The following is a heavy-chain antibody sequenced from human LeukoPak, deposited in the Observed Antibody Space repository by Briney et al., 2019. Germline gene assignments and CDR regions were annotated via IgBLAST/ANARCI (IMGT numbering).Heavy chain of an antibody. V-gene: IGHV3-30*02. CDR2: IRYDGSNK. D-gene: IGHD1-7*01. CDR3: AAQGITGTTGARGLDY. CDR1: GFTFSSYG. J-gene: IGHJ4*02. Sequence: PGGSLRLSCAASGFTFSSYGMHWVRQAPGKGLEWVAFIRYDGSNKYYADSVKGRFTISRDNSKNTLYLQMNSLRAEDTAVYYCAAQGITGTTGARGLDYWGQGTLVTVSS.